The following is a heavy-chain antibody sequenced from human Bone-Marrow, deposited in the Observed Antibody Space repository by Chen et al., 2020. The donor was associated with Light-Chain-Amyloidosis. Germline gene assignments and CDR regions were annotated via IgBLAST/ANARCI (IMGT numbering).Heavy chain of an antibody. CDR3: ARRRDGYNFDY. J-gene: IGHJ4*02. D-gene: IGHD5-12*01. Sequence: EVQLEQSGPEVKKPGESLKISCKGSGYTFPNYWIGWVRQIPGKGLEWMGVIYPDDSDARYSPSFEGQVTILADKSITTAYLQWRSLKASDTAMYYCARRRDGYNFDYWGQGTLVTVSS. V-gene: IGHV5-51*01. CDR2: IYPDDSDA. CDR1: GYTFPNYW.